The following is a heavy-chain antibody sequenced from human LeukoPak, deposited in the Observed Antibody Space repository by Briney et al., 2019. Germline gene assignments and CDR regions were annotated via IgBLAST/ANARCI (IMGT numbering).Heavy chain of an antibody. CDR1: GGSISSYY. CDR3: ARDSGSGTEEFDY. V-gene: IGHV4-59*01. D-gene: IGHD3-10*01. J-gene: IGHJ4*02. Sequence: SETLYLTCTVSGGSISSYYWSWIRQPPGKGLEWIGYIYYSGSTNYNPSLKSRVTISVDMSKNQFSLKLSSVTAADTAVYYCARDSGSGTEEFDYWGQGTLVTVSS. CDR2: IYYSGST.